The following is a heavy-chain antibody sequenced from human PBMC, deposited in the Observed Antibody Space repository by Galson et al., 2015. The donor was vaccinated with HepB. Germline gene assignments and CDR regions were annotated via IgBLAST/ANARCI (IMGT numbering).Heavy chain of an antibody. D-gene: IGHD3-10*02. CDR3: AKDRGVMLGEWYFDL. J-gene: IGHJ2*01. CDR2: ISGSGGST. CDR1: GFTFSTYA. V-gene: IGHV3-23*01. Sequence: SLRLSCAASGFTFSTYAMSWVSQAPGKGLEWVSAISGSGGSTYHADFVKGRFTISRDNSKNTLYLQMNSLRAEDTAVYYCAKDRGVMLGEWYFDLWGRGTLVTVSS.